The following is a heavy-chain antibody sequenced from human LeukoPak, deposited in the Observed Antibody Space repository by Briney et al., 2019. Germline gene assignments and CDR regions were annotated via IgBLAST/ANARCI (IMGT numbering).Heavy chain of an antibody. Sequence: GGSLRLSCAASGFTFSSYGMHWARQLPGKGLVWVSRISPTGSTTSYADSVKGRFTVSRDNAKNTLYLQVNNLRAEDTAVYYCARGPNSNWSGLDFWGQGTLLTVSS. D-gene: IGHD6-6*01. V-gene: IGHV3-74*01. CDR1: GFTFSSYG. CDR3: ARGPNSNWSGLDF. J-gene: IGHJ4*02. CDR2: ISPTGSTT.